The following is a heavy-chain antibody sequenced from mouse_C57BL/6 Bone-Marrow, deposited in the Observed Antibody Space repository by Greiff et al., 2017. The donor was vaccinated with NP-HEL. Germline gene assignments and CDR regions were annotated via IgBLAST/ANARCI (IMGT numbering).Heavy chain of an antibody. CDR3: ARELRLRGY. Sequence: EVQLQQSGPELVKPGASVKISCKASGYTFTDYYMNWVKQSHGKSLEWIGDINPNNGGTSYNQKFKGKATLTVDKSSSTAYMELRSLTSEDSAVYYCARELRLRGYWGQGTLVTVSA. CDR1: GYTFTDYY. CDR2: INPNNGGT. V-gene: IGHV1-26*01. D-gene: IGHD3-2*02. J-gene: IGHJ3*01.